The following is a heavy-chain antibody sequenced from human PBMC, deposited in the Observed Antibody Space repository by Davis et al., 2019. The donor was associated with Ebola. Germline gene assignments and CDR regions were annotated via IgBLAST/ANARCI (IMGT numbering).Heavy chain of an antibody. Sequence: GESLKISCAASGFSFSNYAMNWVRQAPGKGLEWVSSIRGSAGVTYYADSVKGRFTISRDFSKNTLYLEMNSLKVDDTAIYYCAKDGSSGTWDSWGQGTLVTVSS. CDR3: AKDGSSGTWDS. D-gene: IGHD6-19*01. V-gene: IGHV3-23*01. CDR2: IRGSAGVT. CDR1: GFSFSNYA. J-gene: IGHJ5*01.